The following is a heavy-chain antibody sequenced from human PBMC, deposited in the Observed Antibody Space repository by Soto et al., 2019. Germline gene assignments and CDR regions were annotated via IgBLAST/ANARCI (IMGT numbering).Heavy chain of an antibody. CDR1: GFTFSRYG. Sequence: EVQLVESGGGLVKPGGSLRLSCAASGFTFSRYGMNWLRQAPGKGLEWVASISSSTSYVYYADSVKCRFSSSRDNAKNILYLEMYDLRIEDTAVYYCARDPSEGRVGNWFESWGQGTLVTVSS. D-gene: IGHD2-2*01. CDR3: ARDPSEGRVGNWFES. CDR2: ISSSTSYV. J-gene: IGHJ5*01. V-gene: IGHV3-21*06.